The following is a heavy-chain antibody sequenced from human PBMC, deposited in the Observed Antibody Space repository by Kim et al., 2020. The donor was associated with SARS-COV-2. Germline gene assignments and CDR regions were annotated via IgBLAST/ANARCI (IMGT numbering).Heavy chain of an antibody. D-gene: IGHD2-2*01. CDR3: ATRIVVVPAAISWFDP. Sequence: SLKSRVTISVDKSKNQFSLKLSSVTAADTAVYYCATRIVVVPAAISWFDPWGQGTLVTVSS. J-gene: IGHJ5*02. V-gene: IGHV4-4*02.